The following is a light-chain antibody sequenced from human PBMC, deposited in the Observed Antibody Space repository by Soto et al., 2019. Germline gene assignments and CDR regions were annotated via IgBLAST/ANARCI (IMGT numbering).Light chain of an antibody. CDR2: GAS. V-gene: IGKV3-20*01. J-gene: IGKJ1*01. CDR3: QQYKT. CDR1: QSISSSY. Sequence: EIVLTQSPGTLSLSPGKGATLSCRASQSISSSYLAWYQQRPGQAPRLLIYGASSRATGIPDRFSGSGSGTDFTLTISRLEPEDFAVYYCQQYKTFGQGTKVDIK.